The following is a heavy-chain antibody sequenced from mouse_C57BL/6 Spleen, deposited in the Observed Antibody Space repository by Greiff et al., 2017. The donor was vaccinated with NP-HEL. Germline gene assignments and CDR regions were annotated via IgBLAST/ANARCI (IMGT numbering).Heavy chain of an antibody. Sequence: VKLMESGAELVRPGASVKLSCKASGYAFTACYINWVKQRPGQGLEWIGRISPGSGTTYYNEKFKGKATLTAEKSSSTAYMELSSLTSEDSAVYFCARGESYYAMDYWGQGTSVTVSA. V-gene: IGHV1-76*01. J-gene: IGHJ4*01. CDR2: ISPGSGTT. CDR3: ARGESYYAMDY. CDR1: GYAFTACY.